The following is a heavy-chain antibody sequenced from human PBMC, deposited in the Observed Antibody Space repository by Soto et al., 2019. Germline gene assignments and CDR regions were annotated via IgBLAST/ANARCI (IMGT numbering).Heavy chain of an antibody. Sequence: GGSLRLSCTASGFTFSRDWMAWVRQAPGKGLEWVGNIKEDGIDKYYVDSVKGRFTTARDNAKNLLYLQMNSLRAEDTAVYYCARHGHSVFEHWGRGTLVTVSS. D-gene: IGHD2-21*01. CDR3: ARHGHSVFEH. CDR1: GFTFSRDW. J-gene: IGHJ4*02. CDR2: IKEDGIDK. V-gene: IGHV3-7*01.